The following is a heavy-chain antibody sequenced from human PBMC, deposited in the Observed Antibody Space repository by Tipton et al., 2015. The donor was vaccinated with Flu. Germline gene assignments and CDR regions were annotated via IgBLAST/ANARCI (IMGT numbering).Heavy chain of an antibody. CDR3: AKDVRQYYYGSSGYYYYFYGMDV. Sequence: SLRLSCAASGFTFDDYAMHWVRQAPGKGLEWVSGISWNSGNIGYADSVKGRFTISRDNAKNSLYLQMNSLRAEDTALYYCAKDVRQYYYGSSGYYYYFYGMDVWGQGTTVTVSS. CDR1: GFTFDDYA. D-gene: IGHD3-22*01. V-gene: IGHV3-9*01. J-gene: IGHJ6*02. CDR2: ISWNSGNI.